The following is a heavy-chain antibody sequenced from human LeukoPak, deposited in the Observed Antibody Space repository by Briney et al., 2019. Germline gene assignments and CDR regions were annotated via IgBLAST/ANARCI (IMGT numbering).Heavy chain of an antibody. CDR1: GFTFSSYA. D-gene: IGHD5-12*01. Sequence: GGSLRLSCAASGFTFSSYAMHWVRQAPGEGLEWVAVISYDGSNKYYADSVKGRFTISRDNSKNTLYLQMNSLRAEDTAVYYCARDPRGSYYNYGMDVWGKGTTVTVSS. J-gene: IGHJ6*04. CDR2: ISYDGSNK. CDR3: ARDPRGSYYNYGMDV. V-gene: IGHV3-30*04.